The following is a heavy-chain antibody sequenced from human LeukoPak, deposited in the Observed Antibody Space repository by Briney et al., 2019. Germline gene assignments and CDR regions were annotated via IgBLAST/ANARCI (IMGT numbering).Heavy chain of an antibody. V-gene: IGHV4-59*08. CDR1: SGSISGYY. CDR3: VRHRVEASDFDY. Sequence: SETPSLTCTISSGSISGYYWSWIRQPPGKGLEWIGYIYYSGSTNYSPSLRSRVTISVDTSKNQFSLKLSSVTAADTAVYYCVRHRVEASDFDYWGQGTLVTVSS. D-gene: IGHD3-10*01. CDR2: IYYSGST. J-gene: IGHJ4*02.